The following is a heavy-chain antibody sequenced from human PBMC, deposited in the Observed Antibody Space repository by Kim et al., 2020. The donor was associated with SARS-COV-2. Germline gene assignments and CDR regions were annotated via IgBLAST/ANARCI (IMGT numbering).Heavy chain of an antibody. J-gene: IGHJ6*02. CDR3: ARDAAHPWGLRYFDWPSQYGMDV. Sequence: GGSLRLSCAASGFTFSSYSMNWVRQAPGKGLEWVSSISSSSSYIYYADSVKGRFTISRDNAKNSLYLQMNSLRAEDTAVYYCARDAAHPWGLRYFDWPSQYGMDVWGQGTTVTVSS. CDR2: ISSSSSYI. CDR1: GFTFSSYS. D-gene: IGHD3-9*01. V-gene: IGHV3-21*01.